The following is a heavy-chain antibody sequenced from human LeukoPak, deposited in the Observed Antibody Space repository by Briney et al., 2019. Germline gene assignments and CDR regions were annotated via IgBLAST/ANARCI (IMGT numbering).Heavy chain of an antibody. CDR1: GYTLTGLS. J-gene: IGHJ4*02. Sequence: ASVKVSCKVSGYTLTGLSMHWVRQAPGKGLEWMGGFDPEDGETIYAQKFQGRVTMTEDTSTDTAYMELSSLRSEDTAVYYCATGRRYDFWSGYYMDYWGQGTLVTVSS. D-gene: IGHD3-3*01. CDR2: FDPEDGET. V-gene: IGHV1-24*01. CDR3: ATGRRYDFWSGYYMDY.